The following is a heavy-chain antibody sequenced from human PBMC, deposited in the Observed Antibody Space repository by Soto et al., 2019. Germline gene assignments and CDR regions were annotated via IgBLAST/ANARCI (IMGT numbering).Heavy chain of an antibody. CDR1: GYTFTGYY. D-gene: IGHD5-18*01. CDR2: INPNSGGT. CDR3: ARDGGRWLQRSRWFDP. J-gene: IGHJ5*02. V-gene: IGHV1-2*04. Sequence: ASVKVSCKASGYTFTGYYMHWVRQAPGQGLEWMGWINPNSGGTNYAQKFQGWVTMTRDTSISTAYMELSRLRSDDTAVYYCARDGGRWLQRSRWFDPWGQGTLVTVSS.